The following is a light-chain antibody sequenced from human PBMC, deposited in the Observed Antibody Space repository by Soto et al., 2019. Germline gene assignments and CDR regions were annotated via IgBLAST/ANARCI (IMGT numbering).Light chain of an antibody. J-gene: IGKJ2*01. V-gene: IGKV3-20*01. CDR2: GAS. CDR3: LRYGDSPPAYT. Sequence: EIELTQSPGTVSLSPGERATLSCRASQSVSSRNLAWYRKKPGQAPSLLIFGASYRATGIPDRFSGSGSGTDFTLTISRREPEDCAVYYCLRYGDSPPAYTFGQGTKLEIK. CDR1: QSVSSRN.